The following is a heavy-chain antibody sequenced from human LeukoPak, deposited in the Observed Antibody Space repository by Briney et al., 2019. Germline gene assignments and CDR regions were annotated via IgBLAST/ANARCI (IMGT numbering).Heavy chain of an antibody. J-gene: IGHJ4*02. D-gene: IGHD3-10*01. CDR3: ARARSAEGSGGY. Sequence: ASVKVSCKASGGTFSSYAISWVRQAPGQGLEWMGWISAYNGNTNYAQKLQGRVTMTTDTSTSTAYMELRSLRSDDTAVYYCARARSAEGSGGYWGQGTLVTVSS. V-gene: IGHV1-18*01. CDR1: GGTFSSYA. CDR2: ISAYNGNT.